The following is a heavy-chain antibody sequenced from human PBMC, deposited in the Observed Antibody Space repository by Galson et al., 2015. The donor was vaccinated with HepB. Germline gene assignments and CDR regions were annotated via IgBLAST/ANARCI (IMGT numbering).Heavy chain of an antibody. D-gene: IGHD3-10*01. CDR3: AGITMVRGGRFDY. CDR2: ISSSSSTI. CDR1: GFTFSSYS. Sequence: SLRLSCAASGFTFSSYSMNWVRQAPGKGLEWVSYISSSSSTIYYADSVKGRFTISRDNAKNSLYLQMNSLRAEDTAVYYCAGITMVRGGRFDYWGQGTLVTVSS. J-gene: IGHJ4*02. V-gene: IGHV3-48*01.